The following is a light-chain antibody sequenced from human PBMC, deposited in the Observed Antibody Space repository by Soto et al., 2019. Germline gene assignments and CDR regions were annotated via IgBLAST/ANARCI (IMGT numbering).Light chain of an antibody. V-gene: IGLV2-14*03. Sequence: QSVLTQPASRSGFPGESSTISCAGNSSDVGPYNYVSWYQQHPGKAPKLMIYDVSNRPSGVSDRFSGSKSGNTASLTISGLQAEDEADYYCCSYSRITTYVFGTGTKVTVL. CDR2: DVS. CDR1: SSDVGPYNY. CDR3: CSYSRITTYV. J-gene: IGLJ1*01.